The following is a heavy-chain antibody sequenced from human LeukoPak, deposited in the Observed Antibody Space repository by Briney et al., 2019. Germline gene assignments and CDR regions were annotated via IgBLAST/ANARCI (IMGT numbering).Heavy chain of an antibody. J-gene: IGHJ4*02. D-gene: IGHD2-15*01. Sequence: LPGGSLRLSCAASGFTFSSYSMNWVRQAPGKGLEWVSYISSSSSTIYYADSVKGRFTISRDNAKNSLYLQMNSLKAEDTAVYYCARVVVVAAADYWGQGTLVTVSS. CDR2: ISSSSSTI. CDR1: GFTFSSYS. CDR3: ARVVVVAAADY. V-gene: IGHV3-48*01.